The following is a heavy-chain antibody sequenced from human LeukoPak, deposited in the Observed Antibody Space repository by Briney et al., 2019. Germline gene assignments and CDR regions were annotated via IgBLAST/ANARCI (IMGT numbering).Heavy chain of an antibody. Sequence: GGSLRLSCAASGFTFSSYEMNWVRQAPGKGLEWVSYISSSGSTIYYADSVKGRFTISRDNAKNSLYLQMNSLRAEDTAVYYCAKVSRDGYSLDAFDIWGQGTMVTVSS. J-gene: IGHJ3*02. V-gene: IGHV3-48*03. D-gene: IGHD5-24*01. CDR3: AKVSRDGYSLDAFDI. CDR1: GFTFSSYE. CDR2: ISSSGSTI.